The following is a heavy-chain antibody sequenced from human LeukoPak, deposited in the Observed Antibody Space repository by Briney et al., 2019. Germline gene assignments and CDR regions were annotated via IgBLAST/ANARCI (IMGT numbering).Heavy chain of an antibody. CDR1: GFTFSNYW. Sequence: PGGSLRLSCAASGFTFSNYWMSWVRQAPGKGLEWVANIKQDGSEKYYVDSVKGRFTISRDNAKNSLYLQMNSLRAEDTAVYYCAREGSSTDFDYWGQGTLVTVSS. D-gene: IGHD1-14*01. V-gene: IGHV3-7*01. J-gene: IGHJ4*02. CDR3: AREGSSTDFDY. CDR2: IKQDGSEK.